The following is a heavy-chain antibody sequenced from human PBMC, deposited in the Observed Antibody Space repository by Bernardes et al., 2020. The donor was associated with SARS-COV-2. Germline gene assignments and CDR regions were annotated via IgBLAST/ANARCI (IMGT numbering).Heavy chain of an antibody. V-gene: IGHV4-34*01. CDR3: ARGSVSQQLRPYNWFDP. J-gene: IGHJ5*02. Sequence: SETLSLTCAVHGGSFSGYYWSWIRQPPGKGLEWIGEINHSGSTNYNPSLKSRVTISVDTSKNQFSLKLSSVTAADTAVYYCARGSVSQQLRPYNWFDPWGQGTLVTVSS. CDR2: INHSGST. CDR1: GGSFSGYY. D-gene: IGHD6-13*01.